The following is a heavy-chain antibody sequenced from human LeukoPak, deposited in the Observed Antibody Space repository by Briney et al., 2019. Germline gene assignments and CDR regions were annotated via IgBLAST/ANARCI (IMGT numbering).Heavy chain of an antibody. CDR1: GFTFSSYW. V-gene: IGHV3-7*01. D-gene: IGHD3-3*01. CDR2: IKQDGSEK. CDR3: ASLPSPYYDDDAFDI. Sequence: GGSLRLSCAASGFTFSSYWMSWVRQAPGKGLEWVANIKQDGSEKYYVDSVKGRFTISRDNAKNSLYLQMNSLRAEDTAVYYCASLPSPYYDDDAFDIWGQGTMVTLSS. J-gene: IGHJ3*02.